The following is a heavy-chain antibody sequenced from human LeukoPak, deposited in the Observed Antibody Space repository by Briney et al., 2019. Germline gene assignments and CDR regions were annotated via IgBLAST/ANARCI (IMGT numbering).Heavy chain of an antibody. CDR3: ARSLWFGELFNYYGMDV. V-gene: IGHV1-18*01. CDR2: ISAYNGNT. CDR1: GYTFTSYG. D-gene: IGHD3-10*01. Sequence: ASVKVSCKASGYTFTSYGISWVRQAPGQGLEWMGWISAYNGNTNYAQKLQGRVTMTTDTSTSTAYMELRSLRSDDTAVYYCARSLWFGELFNYYGMDVRGQGTTVTVPS. J-gene: IGHJ6*02.